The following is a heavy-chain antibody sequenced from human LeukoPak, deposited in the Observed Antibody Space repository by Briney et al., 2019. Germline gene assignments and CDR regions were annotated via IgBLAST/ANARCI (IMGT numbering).Heavy chain of an antibody. V-gene: IGHV3-48*01. J-gene: IGHJ4*02. CDR3: ARDHEDSSSWYRVYYFDY. D-gene: IGHD6-13*01. CDR2: ISSSSSTI. CDR1: GFTFSIYG. Sequence: GGSLRLSCAASGFTFSIYGMNWVRQAPGKGLEWVSYISSSSSTIYYADSVKGRFTISRDNAKNSLYLQMNSLRAEDTAVYYCARDHEDSSSWYRVYYFDYWGQGTLVTVSS.